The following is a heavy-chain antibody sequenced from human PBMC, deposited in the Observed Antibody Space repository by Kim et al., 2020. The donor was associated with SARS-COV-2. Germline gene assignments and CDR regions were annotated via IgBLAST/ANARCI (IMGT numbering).Heavy chain of an antibody. Sequence: VKGRFTISRYMSRTTLYLQMNSLRAEATAVYYCAKGYAVIYPYYFDYWGQGTLVTVSS. CDR3: AKGYAVIYPYYFDY. D-gene: IGHD3-22*01. V-gene: IGHV3-23*01. J-gene: IGHJ4*02.